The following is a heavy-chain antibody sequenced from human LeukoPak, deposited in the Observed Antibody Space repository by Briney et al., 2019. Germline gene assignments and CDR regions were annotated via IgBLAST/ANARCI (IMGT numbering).Heavy chain of an antibody. D-gene: IGHD3-9*01. Sequence: SETLSLTCAVYGGSFTDYYWSWIRQAPGKGLEWIGRIHHSAGTSYNPSLKSRVTISADPSKKQLSLKLTSVTAADTAVFYCARGPVRHDGLTGDSYYYGFDVWGQGTTATVYS. J-gene: IGHJ6*02. CDR1: GGSFTDYY. CDR3: ARGPVRHDGLTGDSYYYGFDV. CDR2: IHHSAGT. V-gene: IGHV4-34*01.